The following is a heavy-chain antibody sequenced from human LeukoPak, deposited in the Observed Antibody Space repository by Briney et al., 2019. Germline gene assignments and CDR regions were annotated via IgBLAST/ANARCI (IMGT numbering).Heavy chain of an antibody. J-gene: IGHJ4*02. CDR2: IYSGGST. Sequence: GGSLRLSCAASGFTVSSNYMSWVRQAPGKGLEWVSVIYSGGSTYYADSVKGRFTISRDNSKNTLYLQMNSLRAEDTAVYYCAKTDSGAARPYYFDYWGQGTLVTVSS. CDR3: AKTDSGAARPYYFDY. D-gene: IGHD6-6*01. CDR1: GFTVSSNY. V-gene: IGHV3-53*01.